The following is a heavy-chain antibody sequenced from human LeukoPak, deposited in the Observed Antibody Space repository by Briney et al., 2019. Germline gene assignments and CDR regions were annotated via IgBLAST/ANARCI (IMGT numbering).Heavy chain of an antibody. CDR2: IKQDGSEK. J-gene: IGHJ4*02. CDR3: ARGGYDFWSGFYGDY. V-gene: IGHV3-7*01. D-gene: IGHD3-3*01. Sequence: GGSLRLSCAASGFTFSSFCMSWVRQAPGKGLEGVANIKQDGSEKYYVDSVKGQFTISRDNAKNSLYLQMNSLRAEDTAVYYCARGGYDFWSGFYGDYWGQGTLVTVSS. CDR1: GFTFSSFC.